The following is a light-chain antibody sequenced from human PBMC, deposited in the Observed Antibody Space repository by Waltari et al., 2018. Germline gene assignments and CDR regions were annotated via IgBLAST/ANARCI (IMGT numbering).Light chain of an antibody. J-gene: IGLJ2*01. CDR1: SSNLGHNV. V-gene: IGLV1-44*01. CDR2: RND. CDR3: AAWDDSLNGRWV. Sequence: QSVLTQPPSESGTPGQRVTISCSGSSSNLGHNVVNWYQQVPGTTPKLLIYRNDQRPSGVPDRISGSKSGTSASLAISGLQSEDEAHYYCAAWDDSLNGRWVFGGGTKLTVL.